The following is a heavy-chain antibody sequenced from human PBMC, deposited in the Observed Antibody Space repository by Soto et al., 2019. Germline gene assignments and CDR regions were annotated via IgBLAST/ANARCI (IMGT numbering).Heavy chain of an antibody. Sequence: PAGSLRLSCAASGFNFRYYAMTWVRQAPGKGLEWVSSINDNGDSTPYADSVKGRFTISRDNSKNTLYLQMNSLTAEDTAVYFCAKASNSSPWFDSWLEAWGQGTLVTVSS. CDR3: AKASNSSPWFDSWLEA. CDR1: GFNFRYYA. J-gene: IGHJ5*02. V-gene: IGHV3-23*01. CDR2: INDNGDST. D-gene: IGHD6-6*01.